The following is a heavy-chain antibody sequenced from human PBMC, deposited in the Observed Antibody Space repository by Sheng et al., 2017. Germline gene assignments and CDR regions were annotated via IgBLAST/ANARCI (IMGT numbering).Heavy chain of an antibody. CDR3: AREDDWNYEDS. J-gene: IGHJ4*02. CDR1: GFTFSNYW. V-gene: IGHV3-7*01. D-gene: IGHD1-7*01. CDR2: INKDGSVK. Sequence: EVQLVESGGGLVQPGGSLRLSCAASGFTFSNYWMSWVRQAPGKGLEWVANINKDGSVKYYLDSVKGRFTISRDNAKNSLYLHMNSLRGEDTALYYCAREDDWNYEDSWGQGTLVTVSS.